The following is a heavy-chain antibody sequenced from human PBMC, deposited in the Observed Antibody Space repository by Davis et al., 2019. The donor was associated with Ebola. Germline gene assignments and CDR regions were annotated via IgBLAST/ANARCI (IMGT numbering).Heavy chain of an antibody. Sequence: LSLTCAVYGGSFSGYYWSWVRQAPGKGLEWVAVISYDGSNKYYADSVKGRFTISRDNSKNTLYLQMNSLRAEDTAVYYCARGGSDSSGYYVDAFDIWGQGTMVTVSS. D-gene: IGHD3-22*01. J-gene: IGHJ3*02. CDR2: ISYDGSNK. CDR1: GGSFSGYY. V-gene: IGHV3-30*03. CDR3: ARGGSDSSGYYVDAFDI.